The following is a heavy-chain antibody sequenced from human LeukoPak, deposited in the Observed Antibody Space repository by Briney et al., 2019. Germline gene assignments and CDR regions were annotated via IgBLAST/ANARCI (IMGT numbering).Heavy chain of an antibody. CDR2: ISSISSTI. CDR1: GFTFSSYS. V-gene: IGHV3-48*01. D-gene: IGHD1-26*01. CDR3: ARDPAYYSGTYGAYYYYYYMDV. Sequence: QSGGSLRLSCAASGFTFSSYSMNWVRQAPGEGLEWVSYISSISSTIYYADSVKGRFTISRDNAKNSLYLQMNSLRAEDTAVYYCARDPAYYSGTYGAYYYYYYMDVWGKGTTVTVSS. J-gene: IGHJ6*03.